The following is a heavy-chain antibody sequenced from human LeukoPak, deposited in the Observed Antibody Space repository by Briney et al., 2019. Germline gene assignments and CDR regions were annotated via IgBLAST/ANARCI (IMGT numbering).Heavy chain of an antibody. CDR1: GFTFSTYS. CDR3: AKVVKYSSGFRRRDY. D-gene: IGHD6-19*01. CDR2: ISGSGGST. J-gene: IGHJ4*02. V-gene: IGHV3-23*01. Sequence: LGGSLRLSCAASGFTFSTYSMNWVRQAPGKGLEWVSAISGSGGSTYYADSVKGRFTISRDNSKNTLYLQMNSLRAEDTAVYYCAKVVKYSSGFRRRDYWGQGTLVTVSS.